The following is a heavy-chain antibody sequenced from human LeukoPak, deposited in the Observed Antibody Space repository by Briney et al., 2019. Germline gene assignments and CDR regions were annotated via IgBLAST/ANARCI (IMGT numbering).Heavy chain of an antibody. CDR1: GFTFSNYW. CDR2: IKPDGSEK. J-gene: IGHJ4*02. Sequence: GGSLRLSCAASGFTFSNYWMSWVRQAPGKGLEWVANIKPDGSEKYYVDSVKGRFTISRDNSKNTLYLQMNSLRAEDTAVYYCARERYGDFGFDYWGQGTLVTVSS. CDR3: ARERYGDFGFDY. D-gene: IGHD4-17*01. V-gene: IGHV3-7*01.